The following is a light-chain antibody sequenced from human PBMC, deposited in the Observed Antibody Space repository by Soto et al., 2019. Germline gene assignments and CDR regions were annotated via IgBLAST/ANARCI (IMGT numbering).Light chain of an antibody. CDR2: TAS. CDR1: QSISPY. V-gene: IGKV1-39*01. CDR3: QQSYSSPPT. Sequence: DIQLTQSPLSLSASVGDRINITCRASQSISPYLNWYQQKPGEAPQLLMYTASTLQSGVPPRFSGSGSGTDFTLTITRLHPEDFATYYCQQSYSSPPTFGGGTKVEI. J-gene: IGKJ4*01.